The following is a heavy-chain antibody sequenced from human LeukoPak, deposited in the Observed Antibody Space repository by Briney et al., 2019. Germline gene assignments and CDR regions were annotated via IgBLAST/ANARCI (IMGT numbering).Heavy chain of an antibody. D-gene: IGHD1-26*01. CDR1: GYTFTSYG. CDR2: ISAYNGNT. J-gene: IGHJ4*02. V-gene: IGHV1-18*01. Sequence: GASVKVSCKASGYTFTSYGISWVRQAPGQGLEWMGWISAYNGNTNYAQKLQGRVTMTTDTSTSTAYMELRSLRSDDTAVYYCARDHYVVGATDGFDYWGQGTLVTVSS. CDR3: ARDHYVVGATDGFDY.